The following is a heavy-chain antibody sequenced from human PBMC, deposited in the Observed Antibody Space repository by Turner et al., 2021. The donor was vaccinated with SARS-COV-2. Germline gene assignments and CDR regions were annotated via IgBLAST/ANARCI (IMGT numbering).Heavy chain of an antibody. J-gene: IGHJ4*02. CDR2: SSWNSGSI. Sequence: EVQLVESGGGLVQPGRSLRLSCAASGFTFDDYAMHWVRQAPGKGLEWVSGSSWNSGSIGYADSVKGRFTISRDNAKNSLYLQMNSLRAEDTALYYCAKDIGSGYGDYFDYWGQGTLVTVSS. D-gene: IGHD4-17*01. CDR1: GFTFDDYA. CDR3: AKDIGSGYGDYFDY. V-gene: IGHV3-9*01.